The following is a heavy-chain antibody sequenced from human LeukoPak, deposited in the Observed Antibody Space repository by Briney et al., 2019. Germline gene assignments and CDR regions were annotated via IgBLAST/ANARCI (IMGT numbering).Heavy chain of an antibody. CDR2: FDPEDDRG. V-gene: IGHV1-24*01. Sequence: ASVKVSCKVSGYRLTELYIYWVRQAPGEGPEWMGGFDPEDDRGIYAQKFQGRVTMTEDTSTNTAYMELSSLRSDDTAVYYCARGLNVGATAEDYWGQGTLVTVSS. D-gene: IGHD1-26*01. CDR3: ARGLNVGATAEDY. J-gene: IGHJ4*02. CDR1: GYRLTELY.